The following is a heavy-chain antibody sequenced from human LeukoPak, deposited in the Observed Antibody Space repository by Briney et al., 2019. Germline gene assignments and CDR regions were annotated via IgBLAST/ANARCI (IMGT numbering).Heavy chain of an antibody. Sequence: GGSLRLSCAASGFTFSSYGMHWVRQAPGKGLEWVAVISYDGSNKYYADSVKGRFTISRDNSKNTLYLQMNSLRAEDTAVYYCAKQWDLYYYYGMDVWGQGTTVTVSS. CDR3: AKQWDLYYYYGMDV. CDR2: ISYDGSNK. CDR1: GFTFSSYG. V-gene: IGHV3-30*18. J-gene: IGHJ6*02. D-gene: IGHD1-26*01.